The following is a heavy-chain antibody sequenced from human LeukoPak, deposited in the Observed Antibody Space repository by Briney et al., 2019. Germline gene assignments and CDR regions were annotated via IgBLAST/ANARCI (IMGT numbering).Heavy chain of an antibody. Sequence: GGSLRLSCAASGFTFSNFDVNWVRQAPGKGLEWVSYISSSGSPKYYADSVRGRFTISRDNAENSLYLQMNSLRAEDTAVYYCARDGNYGGNFGALDYWGQVTLVTVSS. CDR2: ISSSGSPK. J-gene: IGHJ4*02. CDR3: ARDGNYGGNFGALDY. D-gene: IGHD4-23*01. V-gene: IGHV3-48*03. CDR1: GFTFSNFD.